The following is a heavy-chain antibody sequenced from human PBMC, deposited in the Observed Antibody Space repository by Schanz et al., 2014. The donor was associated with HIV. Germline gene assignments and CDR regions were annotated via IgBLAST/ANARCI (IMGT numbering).Heavy chain of an antibody. CDR1: GGTFRTFA. V-gene: IGHV1-69*01. D-gene: IGHD3-3*02. CDR3: ARAAFSSEYYYGMDV. J-gene: IGHJ6*02. Sequence: QVPLVQSGAEVKKPGSSVKVSCKTFGGTFRTFAISWVRQAPGQGLEWMGGIVPIFGTANYAQKFQGRVTIIADESTSTAYMELSSLRSADTAVYFCARAAFSSEYYYGMDVWGQGTTVTVSS. CDR2: IVPIFGTA.